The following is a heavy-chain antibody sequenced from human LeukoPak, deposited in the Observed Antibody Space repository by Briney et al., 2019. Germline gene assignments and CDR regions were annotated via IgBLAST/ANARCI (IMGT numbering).Heavy chain of an antibody. D-gene: IGHD5-12*01. CDR1: GYIFTTYW. J-gene: IGHJ4*02. V-gene: IGHV5-51*01. CDR3: ARLKRNSGSTQEVGY. Sequence: GESLKISCEASGYIFTTYWIGWVRQKPGEGLEWMGIVYPVDYRTKYSPSFQGQVTISADKSISTAYLQWSSLKASDTAMYYCARLKRNSGSTQEVGYWGQGTLVTVSS. CDR2: VYPVDYRT.